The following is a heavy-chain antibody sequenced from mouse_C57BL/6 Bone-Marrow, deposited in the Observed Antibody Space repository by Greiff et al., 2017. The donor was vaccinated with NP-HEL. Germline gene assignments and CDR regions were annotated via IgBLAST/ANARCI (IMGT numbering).Heavy chain of an antibody. V-gene: IGHV1-50*01. CDR1: GYTFTSYW. CDR3: AREQFITTVVATDYYAMDY. CDR2: IDPSDSYT. D-gene: IGHD1-1*01. Sequence: VQLQQPGAELVKPGASVKLSCKASGYTFTSYWMQWVKQRPGQGLEWIGEIDPSDSYTNYNQKFKGKATLTVDTSSSTAYMQLSSLTSEDSAVYYCAREQFITTVVATDYYAMDYWGQGTSVTVSS. J-gene: IGHJ4*01.